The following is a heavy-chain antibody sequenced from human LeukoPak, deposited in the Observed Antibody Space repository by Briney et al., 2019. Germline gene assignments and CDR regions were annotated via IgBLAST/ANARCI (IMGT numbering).Heavy chain of an antibody. CDR1: GYTFTGFY. J-gene: IGHJ5*02. D-gene: IGHD2-2*01. Sequence: ASVKVSCKASGYTFTGFYIHWLRRAPGQGLEWMGWINPNSGDANCAPKFQGRVTMTRDTSITTAYMELSSLRSDDTAVYYCARGHCGSATCQRNWFDPWGQGSLVTVSS. V-gene: IGHV1-2*02. CDR2: INPNSGDA. CDR3: ARGHCGSATCQRNWFDP.